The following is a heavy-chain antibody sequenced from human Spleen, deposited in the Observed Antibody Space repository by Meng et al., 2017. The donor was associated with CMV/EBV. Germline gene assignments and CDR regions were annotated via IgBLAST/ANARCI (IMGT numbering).Heavy chain of an antibody. D-gene: IGHD5/OR15-5a*01. J-gene: IGHJ1*01. Sequence: CAASGFTLSSYAMHWVRQAPGKGLEWVAVISYDGSNRYYADSVKGRFTISRDNSKNTLYLQMNSLRSEDTAVYYCARDHTVFAEYFQHWGQGTLVTVSS. CDR3: ARDHTVFAEYFQH. CDR2: ISYDGSNR. CDR1: GFTLSSYA. V-gene: IGHV3-30*04.